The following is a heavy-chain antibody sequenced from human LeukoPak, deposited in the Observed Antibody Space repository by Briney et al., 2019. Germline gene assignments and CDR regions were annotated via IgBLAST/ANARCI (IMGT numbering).Heavy chain of an antibody. V-gene: IGHV3-30*04. D-gene: IGHD3-10*01. J-gene: IGHJ4*02. Sequence: GGSLRLSCAASGFTFSSYAMHWVRQAPGKGLEWVAVISYDGSNKYYADSVKGRFTISRDNSKNRLYLQMNSLRAEDTAVYYCGRGGSGGLMGKSYCGSGSYRGFDYWGQGTLVTVSS. CDR3: GRGGSGGLMGKSYCGSGSYRGFDY. CDR2: ISYDGSNK. CDR1: GFTFSSYA.